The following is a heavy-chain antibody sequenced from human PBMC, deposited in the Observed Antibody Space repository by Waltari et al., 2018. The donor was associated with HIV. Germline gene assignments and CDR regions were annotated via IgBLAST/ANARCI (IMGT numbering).Heavy chain of an antibody. CDR1: GGSISSSSYY. D-gene: IGHD6-19*01. CDR2: IYYSGSN. Sequence: QLQLQESGPGLVKPSETLSLTCTVSGGSISSSSYYWGWIRQPPGKGLEWIGSIYYSGSNYYNPSLKSRVTISVDTSKNQFSLKLSSVTAADTAVYYCARDEQWLYYGMDVWGQGTTVTVSS. J-gene: IGHJ6*02. CDR3: ARDEQWLYYGMDV. V-gene: IGHV4-39*07.